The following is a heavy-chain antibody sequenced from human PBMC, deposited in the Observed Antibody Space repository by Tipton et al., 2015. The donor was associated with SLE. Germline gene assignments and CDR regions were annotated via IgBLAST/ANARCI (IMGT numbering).Heavy chain of an antibody. Sequence: QLVQSGAEVKKPGASVKVSCKGSGYNFTRYDINWVRQATGKGLEWMGWMNPNSGNTGYAKTFQGRVTMTRNTSIRTAYVELSSLRSEDTAVYYCARRTSVTGDYWGQGTLVTVSS. V-gene: IGHV1-8*01. J-gene: IGHJ4*02. CDR2: MNPNSGNT. CDR3: ARRTSVTGDY. D-gene: IGHD4-23*01. CDR1: GYNFTRYD.